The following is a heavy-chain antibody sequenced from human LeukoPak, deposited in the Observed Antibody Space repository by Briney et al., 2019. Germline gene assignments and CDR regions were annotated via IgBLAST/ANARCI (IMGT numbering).Heavy chain of an antibody. J-gene: IGHJ4*02. Sequence: SETLSLTCIASGVSISSYYWSWIRQPAGKGLEWIWRIYTSGSINYNPSLKSRVTMSVDTSKNQFSLKLTSLTAADTAVYYCARDHRRDYGDYHFDYWGQGTLVTVSS. CDR3: ARDHRRDYGDYHFDY. CDR2: IYTSGSI. V-gene: IGHV4-4*07. CDR1: GVSISSYY. D-gene: IGHD4-17*01.